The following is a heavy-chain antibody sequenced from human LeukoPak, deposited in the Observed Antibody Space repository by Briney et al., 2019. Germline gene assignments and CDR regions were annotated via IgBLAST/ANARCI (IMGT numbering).Heavy chain of an antibody. D-gene: IGHD6-13*01. CDR3: ARDRSISAAGDTY. Sequence: PGGSLRLSCAASGFTFSDYWMHWVRQAPGKGLVWVSRVNRDGSSTIYADSVKGRFTISRDNAKNTLSQQTNSLRAEDTAVYYCARDRSISAAGDTYWGQGTLVTVSS. CDR1: GFTFSDYW. J-gene: IGHJ4*02. CDR2: VNRDGSST. V-gene: IGHV3-74*01.